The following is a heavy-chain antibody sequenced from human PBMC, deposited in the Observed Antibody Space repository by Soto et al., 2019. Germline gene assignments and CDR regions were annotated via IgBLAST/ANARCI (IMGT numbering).Heavy chain of an antibody. J-gene: IGHJ6*02. D-gene: IGHD3-10*01. Sequence: GVLRLSCAASGFTFSSYSMNWVRQAPGKGLEWVSSISSGSSYIYYADSVKGRFTISRDNAKNSLYLQMNSLRAEDTAVYYCARSSGGSGKLWNYYGMDVWGQGTTVTVSS. CDR1: GFTFSSYS. V-gene: IGHV3-21*06. CDR3: ARSSGGSGKLWNYYGMDV. CDR2: ISSGSSYI.